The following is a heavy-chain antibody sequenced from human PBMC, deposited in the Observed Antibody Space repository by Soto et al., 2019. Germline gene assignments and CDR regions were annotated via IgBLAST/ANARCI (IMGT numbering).Heavy chain of an antibody. D-gene: IGHD2-15*01. CDR2: IKSKTDGGTT. CDR1: GFTFSNAW. V-gene: IGHV3-15*01. Sequence: EVQLVESGGGLVKPGGSLRLSCAASGFTFSNAWMSWVRQAPGKGLEWVGRIKSKTDGGTTDYAAPVKGRFTISRDDSKNTLYLQMNSLKTEDTAVYYCTTDGVVVVATGVYYYYGMDVRGQGTTVTVSS. CDR3: TTDGVVVVATGVYYYYGMDV. J-gene: IGHJ6*02.